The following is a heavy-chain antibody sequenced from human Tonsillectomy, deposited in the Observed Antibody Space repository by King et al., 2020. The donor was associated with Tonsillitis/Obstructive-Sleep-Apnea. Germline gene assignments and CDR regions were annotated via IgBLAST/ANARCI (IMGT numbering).Heavy chain of an antibody. D-gene: IGHD3-22*01. CDR3: AKAYDSSGYYYVYFDY. V-gene: IGHV3-23*01. CDR2: ISGSGGST. Sequence: VQLQESGGGLVQPGGSLRLSCAASGFPFSSYAMSWVRQAPGKGLEWVSAISGSGGSTYYADSVKGRFTISRDNSKNTLYLQMNSLRAEDTAVYYCAKAYDSSGYYYVYFDYWGQGTLVTVSS. CDR1: GFPFSSYA. J-gene: IGHJ4*02.